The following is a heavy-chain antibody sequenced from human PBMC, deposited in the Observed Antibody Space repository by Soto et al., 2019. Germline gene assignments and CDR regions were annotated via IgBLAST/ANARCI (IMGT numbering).Heavy chain of an antibody. CDR1: GFTFSNYT. V-gene: IGHV3-30*04. D-gene: IGHD3-10*01. CDR2: ISYDEIDK. Sequence: LGLSCVAYGFTFSNYTMHWVRQAPGKGLEWVALISYDEIDKYFADAVKGRFTISRDNSKNTLYLQMDSLRAEDTAVYCCAGRSGSLDYWGRGTLVTVSS. CDR3: AGRSGSLDY. J-gene: IGHJ4*02.